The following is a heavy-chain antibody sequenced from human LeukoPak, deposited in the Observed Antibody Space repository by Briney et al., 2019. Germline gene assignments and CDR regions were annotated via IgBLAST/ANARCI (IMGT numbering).Heavy chain of an antibody. CDR3: AKAFFSGSGCNHKHFAS. CDR1: GFTFSNFA. J-gene: IGHJ4*02. V-gene: IGHV3-23*01. D-gene: IGHD3-10*01. CDR2: MSSVT. Sequence: PGGSLRLSCAASGFTFSNFAMSWVGQAPGKGLEWVSAMSSVTYYADSVKGRFTISRDDSKSTLFLQMNSLRAEDTAAYYGAKAFFSGSGCNHKHFASWGQGTLVTVSS.